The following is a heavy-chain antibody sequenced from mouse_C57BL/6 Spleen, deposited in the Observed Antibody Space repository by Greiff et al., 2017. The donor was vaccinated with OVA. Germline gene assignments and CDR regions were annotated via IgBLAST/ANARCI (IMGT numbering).Heavy chain of an antibody. D-gene: IGHD1-1*01. Sequence: QVQLQQSGAELARPGASVKLSCKASGYTFTSYGISWVKQRTGQGLEWIGEIYPRSGNTYYNEKFKGKATLTADKSSSTAYMELRSLTSEDSAVYFCAREHYGSSYGGYFDVCGTGTTVTVSS. CDR1: GYTFTSYG. V-gene: IGHV1-81*01. J-gene: IGHJ1*03. CDR3: AREHYGSSYGGYFDV. CDR2: IYPRSGNT.